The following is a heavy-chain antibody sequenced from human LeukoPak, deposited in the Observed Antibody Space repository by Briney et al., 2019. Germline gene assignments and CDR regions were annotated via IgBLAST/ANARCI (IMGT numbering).Heavy chain of an antibody. CDR2: ISYDGGKE. D-gene: IGHD6-6*01. V-gene: IGHV3-30-3*01. CDR3: ARDRNSASSNNWFDP. CDR1: GFTFSSYA. Sequence: GGSLRLSCAASGFTFSSYALHWVRQAPGKGLEWLSVISYDGGKEYYADYVKGRFTISRDNSKNTLYLQMNSLRGEDTAVYYCARDRNSASSNNWFDPWGQGTLVTVSS. J-gene: IGHJ5*02.